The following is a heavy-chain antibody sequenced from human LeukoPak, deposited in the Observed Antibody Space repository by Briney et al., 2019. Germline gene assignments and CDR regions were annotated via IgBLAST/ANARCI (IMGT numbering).Heavy chain of an antibody. D-gene: IGHD3-9*01. J-gene: IGHJ4*02. CDR3: ARVNYDILTGHPNYFDY. Sequence: SETLSLTCTVSGGSISSYYWSWIRQPPGKGLEWIGYIYYSGNTNYNPSLKSRVTISVDTSKNQFSLKLSSVTAADTAVYYCARVNYDILTGHPNYFDYWGQGTLVTVSS. CDR2: IYYSGNT. V-gene: IGHV4-59*01. CDR1: GGSISSYY.